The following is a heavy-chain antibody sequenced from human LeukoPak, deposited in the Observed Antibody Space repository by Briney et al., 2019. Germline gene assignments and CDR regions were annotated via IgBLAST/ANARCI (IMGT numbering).Heavy chain of an antibody. Sequence: PGGSLGLSCAASGFTFSSYAMNWVRQAPGKGLEWVSAISGSGTVTYYTDSVKGRFTISRDNSKNTLYLQMNSLRAEDTAVYYCAKDRGHNYGFGDDYWGQGTLVTVSS. CDR1: GFTFSSYA. CDR2: ISGSGTVT. D-gene: IGHD5-18*01. J-gene: IGHJ4*02. V-gene: IGHV3-23*01. CDR3: AKDRGHNYGFGDDY.